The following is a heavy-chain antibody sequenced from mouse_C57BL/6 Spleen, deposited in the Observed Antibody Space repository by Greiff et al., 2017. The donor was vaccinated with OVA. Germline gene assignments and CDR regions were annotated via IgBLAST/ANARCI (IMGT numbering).Heavy chain of an antibody. CDR3: ARFTTVVGYFDY. CDR2: IYPGSGNT. Sequence: VQLQQSGPELVKPGASVKISCKASGYSFTSYYIHWVKQRPGQGLEWIGWIYPGSGNTKYNEKFKGKATLTADTSSSTAYMQLSSLTSEDSAVYYCARFTTVVGYFDYWGQGTTLTVSS. V-gene: IGHV1-66*01. CDR1: GYSFTSYY. J-gene: IGHJ2*01. D-gene: IGHD1-1*01.